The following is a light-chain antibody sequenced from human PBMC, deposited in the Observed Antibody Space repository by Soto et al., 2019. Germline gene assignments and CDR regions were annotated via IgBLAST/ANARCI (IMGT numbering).Light chain of an antibody. J-gene: IGKJ5*01. CDR2: DAS. Sequence: EILLTQSPATPSLSPGERATLSCRASQIVSSYLAWYQQKPVQAPRLLIYDASNRATGIPARFSGSGSGTDFTLTISSLEPEDFAVYYCQQRSNWPVTFGQGTRLEIK. CDR3: QQRSNWPVT. V-gene: IGKV3-11*01. CDR1: QIVSSY.